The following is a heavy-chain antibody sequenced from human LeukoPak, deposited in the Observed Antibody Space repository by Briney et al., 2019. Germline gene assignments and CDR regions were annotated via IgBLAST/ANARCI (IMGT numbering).Heavy chain of an antibody. Sequence: GESLRLSCAASGFTFSNYAMSWVRQAPGKGLEWVSAISGSGGSTYYADSVKGRFTISRDNSKNTLYLQVNSLRAEDTAVYYCAKRGAYDRFSLYYFDYWGQGTLVTVSS. CDR1: GFTFSNYA. CDR2: ISGSGGST. J-gene: IGHJ4*02. V-gene: IGHV3-23*01. D-gene: IGHD3-22*01. CDR3: AKRGAYDRFSLYYFDY.